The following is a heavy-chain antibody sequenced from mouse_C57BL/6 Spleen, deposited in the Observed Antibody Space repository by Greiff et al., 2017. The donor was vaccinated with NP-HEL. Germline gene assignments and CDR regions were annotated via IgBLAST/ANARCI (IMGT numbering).Heavy chain of an antibody. V-gene: IGHV5-9*01. Sequence: DVHLVESGGGLVKPGGSLKLSCAASGFTFSSYTMSWVRQTPEKRLEWVATISGGGGNTYYPDSVKGRFTISRDNAKNTLYLQMSSLRSEDTALYYCARRPSGGYFDYWGQGTTLTVSS. D-gene: IGHD1-3*01. CDR1: GFTFSSYT. CDR3: ARRPSGGYFDY. CDR2: ISGGGGNT. J-gene: IGHJ2*01.